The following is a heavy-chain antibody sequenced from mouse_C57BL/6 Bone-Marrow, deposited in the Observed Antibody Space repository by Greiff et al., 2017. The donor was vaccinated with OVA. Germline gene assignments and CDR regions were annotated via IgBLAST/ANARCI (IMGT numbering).Heavy chain of an antibody. CDR3: ARGGGSSYLFAY. Sequence: QVQLQQPGAELVKPGASVKLSCKASGYTFTSYWMHWVKQRPGQGLEWIGMIHPNSGSTNYNEKFKSKATLTVDKSSSTAYMQLSSLTSEDSAVYYCARGGGSSYLFAYWGQGTLVTVSA. J-gene: IGHJ3*01. CDR2: IHPNSGST. V-gene: IGHV1-64*01. CDR1: GYTFTSYW. D-gene: IGHD1-1*01.